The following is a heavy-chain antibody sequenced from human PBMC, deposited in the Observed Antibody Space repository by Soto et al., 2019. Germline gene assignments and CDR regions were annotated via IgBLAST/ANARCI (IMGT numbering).Heavy chain of an antibody. V-gene: IGHV3-20*04. J-gene: IGHJ5*02. CDR2: FNWNGGST. CDR1: GCSCDDYA. Sequence: GSLRLSGAAAGCSCDDYAMSWVRQAQGKGLEWVSGFNWNGGSTGYADSLKGRFTISRDNAKNSLYLQMNSLRAEDTAFYYCARMDFFGTQSLYNWFDPWGQGT. D-gene: IGHD3-3*01. CDR3: ARMDFFGTQSLYNWFDP.